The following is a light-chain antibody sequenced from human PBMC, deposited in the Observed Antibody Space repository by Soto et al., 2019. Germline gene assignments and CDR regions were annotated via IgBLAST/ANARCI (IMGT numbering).Light chain of an antibody. CDR2: GAS. CDR3: QQYNNWPWT. CDR1: QSLSSN. Sequence: DILMTQSPATLSVSPGERATLSCRASQSLSSNLAWYQQKPGQAPRLLIYGASTRATGFPARFSGSASGTEFTLTISSLQSEDFAVYYCQQYNNWPWTFGQGTKVDI. V-gene: IGKV3-15*01. J-gene: IGKJ1*01.